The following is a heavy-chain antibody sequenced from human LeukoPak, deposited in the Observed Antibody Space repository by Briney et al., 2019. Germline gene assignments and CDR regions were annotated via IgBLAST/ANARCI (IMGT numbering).Heavy chain of an antibody. Sequence: ASVTVSFTASGYTFTVYYFHWVRQAPGQGLEWMGLINPSGSSTSNTQKFQGRVTMTRDTSTSTVYMELSSLRSEDTAVYYCARGYCYNSNCYGNFAFWGQGTLVTVSS. CDR1: GYTFTVYY. CDR3: ARGYCYNSNCYGNFAF. D-gene: IGHD2-2*01. CDR2: INPSGSST. V-gene: IGHV1-46*01. J-gene: IGHJ4*02.